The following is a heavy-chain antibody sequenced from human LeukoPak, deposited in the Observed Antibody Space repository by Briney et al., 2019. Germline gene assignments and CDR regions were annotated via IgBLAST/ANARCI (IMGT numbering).Heavy chain of an antibody. J-gene: IGHJ4*02. CDR1: GGSFSGYY. CDR2: INHSGST. D-gene: IGHD1-14*01. CDR3: ARGGRRTPYYFDY. V-gene: IGHV4-34*01. Sequence: PSETLSLTCAVYGGSFSGYYWSWIRQPPGKGLEWIGEINHSGSTNYNPSLKSQVTISVDTSKNQFSLKLSSVTAADTAVYYCARGGRRTPYYFDYWGQGTLVTVSS.